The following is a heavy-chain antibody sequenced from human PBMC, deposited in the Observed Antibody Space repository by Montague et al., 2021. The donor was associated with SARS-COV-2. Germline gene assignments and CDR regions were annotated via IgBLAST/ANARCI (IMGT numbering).Heavy chain of an antibody. D-gene: IGHD6-25*01. CDR2: IYYSGST. CDR3: ARGSGWMENAFDI. J-gene: IGHJ3*02. CDR1: GGSISSYY. V-gene: IGHV4-59*01. Sequence: SETLSLTCTVSGGSISSYYWSWIRQPPGKGLEWVGFIYYSGSTNYNSSLKSRVTISVDTSKNQCSLKLSSVTAADTAVYYCARGSGWMENAFDIWGQGTMVTVSS.